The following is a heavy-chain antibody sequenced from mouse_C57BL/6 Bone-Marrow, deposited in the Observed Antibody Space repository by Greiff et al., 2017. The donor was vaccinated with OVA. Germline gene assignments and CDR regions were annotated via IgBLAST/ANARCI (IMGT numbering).Heavy chain of an antibody. CDR3: ARGMDY. CDR2: ISYDGSN. Sequence: EVKLQESGPGLVKPSQSLSFTCSVTGYSITSGYYWNWIRQFPGNKLEWMGYISYDGSNNYNPSLKNRISITRDTSKNQFFLKLKSVTTEDTATYYCARGMDYWGQGTSVTVSS. CDR1: GYSITSGYY. J-gene: IGHJ4*01. V-gene: IGHV3-6*01.